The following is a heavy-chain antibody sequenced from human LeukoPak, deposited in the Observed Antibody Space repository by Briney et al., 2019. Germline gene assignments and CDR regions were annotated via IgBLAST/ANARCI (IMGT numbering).Heavy chain of an antibody. J-gene: IGHJ4*02. V-gene: IGHV3-48*02. CDR3: ARNYGDLDY. CDR1: GCTFSSYS. CDR2: ISTTGSTI. D-gene: IGHD4-17*01. Sequence: WGSLRLSCAASGCTFSSYSMNWVRQAPGKGLELVSYISTTGSTIYYADSVKGRFNISRDNAKNSLYLQMNSLRDEDTAVYYCARNYGDLDYWGQGTLVTVSS.